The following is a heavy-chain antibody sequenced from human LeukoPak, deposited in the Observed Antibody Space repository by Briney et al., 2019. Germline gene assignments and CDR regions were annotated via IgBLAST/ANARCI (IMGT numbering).Heavy chain of an antibody. CDR1: GFTFGSHG. CDR3: ARDRISGGTSGTTGSTYRPGYFDY. CDR2: IWYDGSNK. Sequence: GGSLRLSCAASGFTFGSHGLHWVRQAPGKGLEWVAVIWYDGSNKYYADSVKGRFTISRDNSKTTLYLQMNSLRAEDTAVYYCARDRISGGTSGTTGSTYRPGYFDYWGQGTLVTVSS. D-gene: IGHD1-1*01. J-gene: IGHJ4*02. V-gene: IGHV3-33*01.